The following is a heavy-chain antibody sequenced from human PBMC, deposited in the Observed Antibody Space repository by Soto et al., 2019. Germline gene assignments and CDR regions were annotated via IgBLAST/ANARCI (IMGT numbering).Heavy chain of an antibody. CDR3: ATDRVAAAGTRWFDP. CDR2: FDPEDGET. J-gene: IGHJ5*02. CDR1: GYTLTELS. V-gene: IGHV1-24*01. Sequence: ASVKVSCKVSGYTLTELSMHWVRQAPGKGLEWMGGFDPEDGETIYAQKFQGRVTMTEDTSTVTAYMELSSLRSEDTAVYYCATDRVAAAGTRWFDPWGQGTLVTGSS. D-gene: IGHD6-13*01.